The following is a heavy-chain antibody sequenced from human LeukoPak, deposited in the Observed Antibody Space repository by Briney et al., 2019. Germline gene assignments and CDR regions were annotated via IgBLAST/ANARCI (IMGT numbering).Heavy chain of an antibody. J-gene: IGHJ1*01. V-gene: IGHV4-61*02. D-gene: IGHD6-6*01. CDR2: IYTSGST. CDR1: GGSISSGNYY. CDR3: ARDEGWDSSSSGYLHH. Sequence: SETLSLTCTVSGGSISSGNYYWSWIRQPAGKGLEWIGRIYTSGSTNYNPSLKSRVTISVDTSMSQFALKLSSVTAADTAVYYCARDEGWDSSSSGYLHHWGQGTLVTVSS.